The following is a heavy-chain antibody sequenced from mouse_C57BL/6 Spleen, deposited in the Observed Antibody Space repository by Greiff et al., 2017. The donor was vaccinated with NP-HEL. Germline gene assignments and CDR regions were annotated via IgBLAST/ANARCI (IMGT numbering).Heavy chain of an antibody. CDR3: AREDYYGSTWFAY. V-gene: IGHV1-55*01. J-gene: IGHJ3*01. CDR2: IYPGSGST. CDR1: GYTFTSYW. D-gene: IGHD1-1*01. Sequence: VKLQQPGAELVKPGASVKMSCKASGYTFTSYWITWVKQRPGQGLEWIGDIYPGSGSTNYNEKFKSKATLTVDTSSSTAYMQLSSLTSEDSAVYYCAREDYYGSTWFAYWGQGTLVTVSA.